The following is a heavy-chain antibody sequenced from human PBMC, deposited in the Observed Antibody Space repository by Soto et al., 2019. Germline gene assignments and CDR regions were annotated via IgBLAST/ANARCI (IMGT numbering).Heavy chain of an antibody. J-gene: IGHJ4*02. Sequence: ASVKVSCKACRYTYTSYSMHWLRQAPGQGLEWMGIINPRGGSTSYAQKFQGRVTMTRDTSTSTVYMELSSLRSEDTAVYEFARDWAVGPAAIWAGPGDYWGQGTLVSVS. CDR3: ARDWAVGPAAIWAGPGDY. CDR1: RYTYTSYS. CDR2: INPRGGST. D-gene: IGHD2-2*01. V-gene: IGHV1-46*01.